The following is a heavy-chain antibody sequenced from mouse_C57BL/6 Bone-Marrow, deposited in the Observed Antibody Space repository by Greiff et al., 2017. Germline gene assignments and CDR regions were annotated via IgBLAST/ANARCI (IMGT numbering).Heavy chain of an antibody. Sequence: VMLVESGPELVKPGASVKISCKASGYAFSSSWMNWVKQRPGKGLEWIGRIYPGDGDTNYNGKFKGKATLTADKSSSTAYMQLSSLTSEDSAVYFCARGTRDWYFDVWGTGTTVTVSS. D-gene: IGHD3-3*01. CDR2: IYPGDGDT. J-gene: IGHJ1*03. CDR1: GYAFSSSW. V-gene: IGHV1-82*01. CDR3: ARGTRDWYFDV.